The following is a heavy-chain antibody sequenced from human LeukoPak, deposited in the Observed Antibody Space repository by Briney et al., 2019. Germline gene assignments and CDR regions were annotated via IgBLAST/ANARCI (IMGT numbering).Heavy chain of an antibody. CDR1: GGSISSHY. Sequence: SETLSLTCTVSGGSISSHYWSWIRQPPGKGLEWIGYIYYSGSTNYNPSLKSRVTISVDTSKNQFSLKLSSVTAADTAVYYCARGGYCGGDCYPTLDYWGQGTLSPSPQ. D-gene: IGHD2-21*02. CDR3: ARGGYCGGDCYPTLDY. V-gene: IGHV4-59*11. CDR2: IYYSGST. J-gene: IGHJ4*02.